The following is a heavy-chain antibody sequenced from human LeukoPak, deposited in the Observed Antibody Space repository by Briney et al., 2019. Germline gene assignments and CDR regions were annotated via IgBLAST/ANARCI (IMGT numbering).Heavy chain of an antibody. D-gene: IGHD6-13*01. CDR1: GGSISSYY. J-gene: IGHJ4*02. CDR3: ARGRSPFLTAADAYYFDY. Sequence: TSETLSLTCTVSGGSISSYYWSWIRQPPGKGLEWIGYIYYSGSTNYNPSLKSRVTISVDTSKNQFSLKLSSVTAADTAVYYCARGRSPFLTAADAYYFDYWGQGTLVTVSS. V-gene: IGHV4-59*01. CDR2: IYYSGST.